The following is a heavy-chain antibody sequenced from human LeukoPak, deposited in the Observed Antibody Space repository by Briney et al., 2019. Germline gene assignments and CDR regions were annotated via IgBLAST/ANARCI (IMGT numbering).Heavy chain of an antibody. D-gene: IGHD3-22*01. Sequence: GESLKISCKGSGYSFTSYWIGWVRQMPGKGLEWMGIIYPGDSDTRYSPSFQGQVTISADKSISTAYLQRSSLKASDTAMYYCARHPPNYYDSSGYPGPVDYWGQGTLVTVSS. CDR2: IYPGDSDT. V-gene: IGHV5-51*01. CDR1: GYSFTSYW. J-gene: IGHJ4*02. CDR3: ARHPPNYYDSSGYPGPVDY.